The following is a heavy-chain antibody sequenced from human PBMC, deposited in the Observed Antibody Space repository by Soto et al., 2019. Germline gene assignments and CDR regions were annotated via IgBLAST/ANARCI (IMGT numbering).Heavy chain of an antibody. Sequence: ASWKVSCKVCGYTLTELSMPWGRQAPGKGLEWMGGFDPEDGQQIYAPHSQGSATMTEDPSTATASMELRRLRSDDTPVYYCETLELRDYYYGMHAWGQGTKVTVSS. J-gene: IGHJ6*01. CDR3: ETLELRDYYYGMHA. D-gene: IGHD1-7*01. CDR1: GYTLTELS. CDR2: FDPEDGQQ. V-gene: IGHV1-24*01.